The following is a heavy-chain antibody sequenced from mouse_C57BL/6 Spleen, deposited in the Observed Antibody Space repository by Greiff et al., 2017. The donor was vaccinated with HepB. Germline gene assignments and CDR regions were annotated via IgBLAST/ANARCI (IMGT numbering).Heavy chain of an antibody. Sequence: EVKLEESGPGLVKPSQSLSLTCSVTGYSITSGYYWNWIRQFPGNKLEWMGYISYDGSTNYNPSLKKRISITRDTSKNQFFLKLNSVTTEDTATYYCARGYYGGYFDVWGTGTTVTGSS. CDR1: GYSITSGYY. J-gene: IGHJ1*03. V-gene: IGHV3-6*01. CDR3: ARGYYGGYFDV. D-gene: IGHD1-1*01. CDR2: ISYDGST.